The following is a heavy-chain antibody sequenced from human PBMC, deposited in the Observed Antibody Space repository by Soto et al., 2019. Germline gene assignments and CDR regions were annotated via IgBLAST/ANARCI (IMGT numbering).Heavy chain of an antibody. CDR2: ISYDGSNK. V-gene: IGHV3-30*03. Sequence: GGSLRLSCAASGFTFSSYGMHWVRQAPGKGLEWVAVISYDGSNKYYADSVKGRFTISRDNSKNTLYLQMNSLRAEDTAVYYCASMVSMVRGVTTDYWGQGTLVTVSS. J-gene: IGHJ4*02. CDR1: GFTFSSYG. CDR3: ASMVSMVRGVTTDY. D-gene: IGHD3-10*01.